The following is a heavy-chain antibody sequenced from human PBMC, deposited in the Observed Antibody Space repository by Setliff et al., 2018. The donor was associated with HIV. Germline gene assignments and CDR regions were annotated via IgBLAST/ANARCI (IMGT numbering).Heavy chain of an antibody. V-gene: IGHV1-69*06. CDR3: TTPLDSSGYFGSDYFDY. Sequence: GASVKVSCKASGGAFSSYALSWVRQAPGQGLEWMGGIIPIFGTANYAQKFQGRITITADTSTDTAYLELSSLRSEDSPFYYCTTPLDSSGYFGSDYFDYWGQGALVTVSS. CDR2: IIPIFGTA. CDR1: GGAFSSYA. D-gene: IGHD3-22*01. J-gene: IGHJ4*02.